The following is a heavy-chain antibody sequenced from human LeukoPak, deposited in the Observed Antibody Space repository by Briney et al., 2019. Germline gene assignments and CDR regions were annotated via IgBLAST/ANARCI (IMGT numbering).Heavy chain of an antibody. CDR2: IWYDGSNK. CDR1: GFTFSSYG. Sequence: GRSLRLSCAASGFTFSSYGMHWVRQAPGKGLEWVAVIWYDGSNKYYADSVKGRFTISRDNSKNTLYLQMNSLRAEDTAVYYCAKSPPVVVVVAATLVQHWGQGTLVTVSS. V-gene: IGHV3-33*06. D-gene: IGHD2-15*01. CDR3: AKSPPVVVVVAATLVQH. J-gene: IGHJ1*01.